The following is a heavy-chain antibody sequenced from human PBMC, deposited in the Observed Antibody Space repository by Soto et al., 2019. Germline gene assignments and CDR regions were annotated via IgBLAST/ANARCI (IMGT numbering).Heavy chain of an antibody. J-gene: IGHJ6*02. CDR3: ARDMVVVTAINYYYYGMDV. V-gene: IGHV5-51*01. Sequence: GESLKISCKGSGYTFTDYWIGWVRQLPGKGLEWMGIIYPGDSDTRYSPSFQGHVTITVDKSTSTAYLQWNTLKASDTAVYYCARDMVVVTAINYYYYGMDVWGQGTTVTVSS. D-gene: IGHD2-21*02. CDR2: IYPGDSDT. CDR1: GYTFTDYW.